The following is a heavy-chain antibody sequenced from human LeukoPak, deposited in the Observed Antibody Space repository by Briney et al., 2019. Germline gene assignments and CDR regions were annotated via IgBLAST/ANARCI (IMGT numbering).Heavy chain of an antibody. V-gene: IGHV4-59*01. CDR3: ARVGSWYYFDY. CDR2: IDHSGNT. J-gene: IGHJ4*02. Sequence: SETLSLTCTVSGGSINSNYWSWIRQPPGEGLEWIAYIDHSGNTNYNPSLKSRVTISRDMSTNQFSLKLTSVTAADTAMYYCARVGSWYYFDYWGQGILVTVSS. CDR1: GGSINSNY. D-gene: IGHD6-19*01.